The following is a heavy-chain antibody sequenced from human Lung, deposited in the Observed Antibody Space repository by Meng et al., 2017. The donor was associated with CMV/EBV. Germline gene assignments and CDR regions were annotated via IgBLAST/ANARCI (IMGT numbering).Heavy chain of an antibody. V-gene: IGHV4-30-4*02. J-gene: IGHJ3*02. Sequence: SETLSLTCTVSGGSISSGDYYWSWIRQPPGKGLEWIGYIYYSGSTYYNPSLKSRVTISVDTSKNQFSLKLSSVTAADTAVYYCARDCSSTSCLDAFDIWGQGTMVTVSS. D-gene: IGHD2-2*01. CDR1: GGSISSGDYY. CDR3: ARDCSSTSCLDAFDI. CDR2: IYYSGST.